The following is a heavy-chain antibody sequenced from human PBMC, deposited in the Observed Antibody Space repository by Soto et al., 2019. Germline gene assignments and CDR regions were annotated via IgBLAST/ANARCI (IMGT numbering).Heavy chain of an antibody. D-gene: IGHD2-21*01. J-gene: IGHJ5*02. CDR1: GFTFSSYA. Sequence: LRLSCAASGFTFSSYAMSWVRQAPGKGLEWVSAISGSGGSTYYADSVKGRFTISRDNSKNTPYLQMNSLRAEDTAVYYCAKDRCLDYSCWFDPWGQGTLVTVSS. V-gene: IGHV3-23*01. CDR2: ISGSGGST. CDR3: AKDRCLDYSCWFDP.